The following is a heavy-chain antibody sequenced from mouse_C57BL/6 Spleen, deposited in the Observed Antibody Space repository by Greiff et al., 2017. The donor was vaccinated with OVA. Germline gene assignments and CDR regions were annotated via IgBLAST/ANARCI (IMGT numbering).Heavy chain of an antibody. Sequence: EVQLVESEGGLVQPGSSMKLSCTASGFTFSDYYMAWVRQVPEKGLEWVANINYDGSSTYYLDSLKSRFIISRDNAKNILYLQMSSLKSEDTATYYCARSWDWYFDYWGQGTTLTVSS. CDR1: GFTFSDYY. D-gene: IGHD4-1*01. V-gene: IGHV5-16*01. J-gene: IGHJ2*01. CDR2: INYDGSST. CDR3: ARSWDWYFDY.